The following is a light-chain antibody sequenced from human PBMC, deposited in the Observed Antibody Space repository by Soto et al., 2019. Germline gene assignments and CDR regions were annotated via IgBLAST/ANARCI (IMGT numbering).Light chain of an antibody. CDR3: RQYSTSLT. CDR2: GAS. J-gene: IGKJ4*02. V-gene: IGKV3-15*01. Sequence: EIFMTQSPATLSVSPGEKVILSCRASESVGSTLAWYQQKPGQAPRLLIRGASTRATGVPARFSGSGSGTECTLAISSLQSEDFAVYYWRQYSTSLTFGGGTTLEIK. CDR1: ESVGST.